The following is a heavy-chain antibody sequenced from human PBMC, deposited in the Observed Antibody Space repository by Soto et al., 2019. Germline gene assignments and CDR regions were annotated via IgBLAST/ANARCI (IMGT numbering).Heavy chain of an antibody. CDR2: ISYDGSNK. D-gene: IGHD3-10*01. J-gene: IGHJ6*02. CDR1: GFTFSSYA. V-gene: IGHV3-30-3*01. Sequence: QVQLVESGGGVVQPGRSLRLSCAASGFTFSSYAMHWVRQAPGKGLEWVAVISYDGSNKYYADSVKGRFTISRDNSKNTLYLQMNRLRGEEKAVYYCSRRDYGSGRYYKGPYYYYYYGMDVWGQGTTVTVSS. CDR3: SRRDYGSGRYYKGPYYYYYYGMDV.